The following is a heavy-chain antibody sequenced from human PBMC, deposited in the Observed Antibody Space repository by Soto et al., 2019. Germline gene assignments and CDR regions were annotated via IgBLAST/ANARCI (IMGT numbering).Heavy chain of an antibody. D-gene: IGHD6-13*01. V-gene: IGHV4-31*03. CDR1: GGSISSGGYY. J-gene: IGHJ5*02. Sequence: TLPLTCTFSGGSISSGGYYWSWIRQHPGKGLEWIGYIYYSGSTYYNPSLKSRVTISVDTSKNQFSLKLSSVTAADTAVYYCARAGAAAGLGFDWFDPWGQGTLVTVSS. CDR3: ARAGAAAGLGFDWFDP. CDR2: IYYSGST.